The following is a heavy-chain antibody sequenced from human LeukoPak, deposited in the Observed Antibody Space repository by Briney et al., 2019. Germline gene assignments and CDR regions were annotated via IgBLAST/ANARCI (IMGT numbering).Heavy chain of an antibody. V-gene: IGHV4-4*07. Sequence: SETLSLTCTVSGGSISSYYWSWIRQPAGKGLEWIGRIYTSGSTNCNPSLRSRVTMSVDTSKNQFSLKLSSVTAADTAVYYCARLNYSNYWEYYFDYWGQGTLVTVSS. CDR3: ARLNYSNYWEYYFDY. D-gene: IGHD4-11*01. CDR2: IYTSGST. J-gene: IGHJ4*02. CDR1: GGSISSYY.